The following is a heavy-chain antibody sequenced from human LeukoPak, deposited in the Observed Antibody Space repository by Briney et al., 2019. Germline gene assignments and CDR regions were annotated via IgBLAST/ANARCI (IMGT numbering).Heavy chain of an antibody. CDR3: ARREVARYYYGMDV. CDR1: GYTLTDYY. V-gene: IGHV1-2*04. CDR2: INPNSGGT. Sequence: ASVKVSCKASGYTLTDYYMHWVRQAPGQGLEWMRRINPNSGGTNYAQKFQGWVTMTRDTSISTAYMELSRLRSDDTAVYYCARREVARYYYGMDVWGQGTTVTVSS. J-gene: IGHJ6*02.